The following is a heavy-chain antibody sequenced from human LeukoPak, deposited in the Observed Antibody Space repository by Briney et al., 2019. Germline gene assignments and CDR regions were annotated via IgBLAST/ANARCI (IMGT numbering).Heavy chain of an antibody. V-gene: IGHV4-4*07. CDR1: GGSISSYY. J-gene: IGHJ4*02. D-gene: IGHD3-22*01. CDR2: IYTSGST. CDR3: ARDRRILTYYYDSSGYYYYDY. Sequence: SETLSLTCTVSGGSISSYYWSWIRQPAGKGLEWIGRIYTSGSTNYNPSLKSRVTISVDTSKNQFSLKLSSVTAADTAVYYCARDRRILTYYYDSSGYYYYDYWGQGTLVTVSS.